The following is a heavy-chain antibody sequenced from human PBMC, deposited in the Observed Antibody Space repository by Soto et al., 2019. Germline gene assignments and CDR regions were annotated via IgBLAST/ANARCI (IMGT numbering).Heavy chain of an antibody. V-gene: IGHV4-30-4*08. J-gene: IGHJ4*02. CDR2: IYEGGRT. CDR1: GGSGSSADWN. D-gene: IGHD7-27*01. Sequence: QVQLQESGPGLVKPSQTLSLTCTVSGGSGSSADWNWCWIRQTPGKGLEWIGHIYEGGRTYSNPSLMSRATISLDTSKNLFSLNLKSVTAADTAVYYCTRGPSGDKVDFWGQGLLVTVSS. CDR3: TRGPSGDKVDF.